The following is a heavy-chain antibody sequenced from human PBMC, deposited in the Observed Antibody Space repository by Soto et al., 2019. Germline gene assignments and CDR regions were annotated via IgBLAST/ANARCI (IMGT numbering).Heavy chain of an antibody. J-gene: IGHJ6*02. D-gene: IGHD3-10*01. CDR1: GGSFSHYY. Sequence: SETLSLTCAVYGGSFSHYYWSWIRQPPGKGLEWIGEINHSGSTNYNPSLKSRVTISVDTSKNQFSLKLSSVTAADTAAYYCARGVSTMVRGVIYNYYYYYGMDVWGQGTNFPVSS. CDR2: INHSGST. V-gene: IGHV4-34*01. CDR3: ARGVSTMVRGVIYNYYYYYGMDV.